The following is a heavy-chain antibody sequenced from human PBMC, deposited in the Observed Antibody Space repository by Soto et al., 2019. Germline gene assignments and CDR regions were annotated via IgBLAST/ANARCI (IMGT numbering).Heavy chain of an antibody. V-gene: IGHV3-30*18. CDR1: GFTFSSYG. CDR3: AKALFGYNGPDY. J-gene: IGHJ4*02. CDR2: ISYDGSNK. Sequence: LRLSCAASGFTFSSYGMHWVRQAPGKGLEWVAVISYDGSNKYYADSVKGRFTISRDNSKNTLYLQMNSLRAEDTAVYYCAKALFGYNGPDYWGQGTLVTVSS. D-gene: IGHD3-10*01.